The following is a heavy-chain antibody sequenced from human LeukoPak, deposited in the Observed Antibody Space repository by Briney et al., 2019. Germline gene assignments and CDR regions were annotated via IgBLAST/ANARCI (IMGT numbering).Heavy chain of an antibody. CDR3: AKAGHYDFWSGYYPRYGMDV. CDR2: ISGSGGST. V-gene: IGHV3-23*01. CDR1: GFTFSSYA. J-gene: IGHJ6*02. D-gene: IGHD3-3*01. Sequence: QTGGSLRLSCAASGFTFSSYAMSWVRQAPGKGLEWVSAISGSGGSTYYADSVKGRITISRDNSKNTLYLQMNGLRAEDTAVYYCAKAGHYDFWSGYYPRYGMDVWGQGTTVTVSS.